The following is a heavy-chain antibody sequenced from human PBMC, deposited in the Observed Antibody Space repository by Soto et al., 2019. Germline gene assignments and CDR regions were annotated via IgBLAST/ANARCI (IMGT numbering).Heavy chain of an antibody. V-gene: IGHV4-61*01. CDR3: ARVPSKLYFYPDP. Sequence: QVQLQESGPGLVKPSETLSLTCSVSGDSASRGRFYWSWFRQPPGKGLEWLGYIYDGGTTDYNPSLKSRVSISADTSRKQFSLNLSFVTAADTAVYYCARVPSKLYFYPDPWGQGTLVTVSS. CDR1: GDSASRGRFY. J-gene: IGHJ5*02. CDR2: IYDGGTT. D-gene: IGHD2-8*01.